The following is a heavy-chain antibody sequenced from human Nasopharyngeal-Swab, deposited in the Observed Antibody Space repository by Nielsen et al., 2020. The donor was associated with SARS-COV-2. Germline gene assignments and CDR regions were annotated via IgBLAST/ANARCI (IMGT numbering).Heavy chain of an antibody. CDR3: AGGQGTVTTYYYYGMDV. V-gene: IGHV3-33*01. J-gene: IGHJ6*02. D-gene: IGHD4-17*01. CDR2: IWYDGSNK. Sequence: GESLKISCAASAFTFSRYGMHWVRQAPGKGLEWVAVIWYDGSNKYYADSVKGRFTISRDNSKNTLYLQMNSLRAEDTAVYYCAGGQGTVTTYYYYGMDVWGQGTTVTVSS. CDR1: AFTFSRYG.